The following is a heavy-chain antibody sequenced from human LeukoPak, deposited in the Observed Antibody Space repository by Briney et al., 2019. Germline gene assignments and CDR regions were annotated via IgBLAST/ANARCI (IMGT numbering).Heavy chain of an antibody. D-gene: IGHD3-3*01. Sequence: ASVKVSCKASGGTFSSYAISWVRQAPGQGLEWMGGIIPIFGTANYAQKFQGRVTITADESTSTAYTELSSLRSEDTAVYYCARDHDFWSGYHDYWGQGTLVTASS. V-gene: IGHV1-69*13. CDR3: ARDHDFWSGYHDY. CDR2: IIPIFGTA. CDR1: GGTFSSYA. J-gene: IGHJ4*02.